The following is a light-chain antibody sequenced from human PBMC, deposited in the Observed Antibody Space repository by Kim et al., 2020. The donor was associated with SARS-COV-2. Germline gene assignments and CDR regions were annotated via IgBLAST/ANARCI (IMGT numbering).Light chain of an antibody. J-gene: IGKJ1*01. CDR1: QSVSSN. CDR2: GAF. Sequence: EIVMTQSPVTLSVSPGERATLSCRASQSVSSNLVWYQQKPGQAPRLLIYGAFARATGIPARFSGSGSGTEFTLTISSLQSEDFAVYYCQQYNNWPRTFGQGTKVDIK. V-gene: IGKV3-15*01. CDR3: QQYNNWPRT.